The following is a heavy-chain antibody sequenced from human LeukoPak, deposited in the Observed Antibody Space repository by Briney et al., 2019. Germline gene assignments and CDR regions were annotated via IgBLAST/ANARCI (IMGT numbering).Heavy chain of an antibody. CDR1: GLTFSNYA. D-gene: IGHD4-17*01. CDR3: AKDPNGDYVGAFDS. V-gene: IGHV3-23*01. J-gene: IGHJ3*01. Sequence: GGSLRLSCAASGLTFSNYAMTWVRQAPGKGLEWLSSITGRGGTSYTDSVKGRFTVYRENSKNTLYLQMNSLRVGDTALYYCAKDPNGDYVGAFDSWGQGTMVTVSS. CDR2: ITGRGGT.